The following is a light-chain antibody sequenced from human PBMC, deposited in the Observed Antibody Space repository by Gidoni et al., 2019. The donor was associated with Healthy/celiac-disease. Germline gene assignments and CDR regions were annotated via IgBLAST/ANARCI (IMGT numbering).Light chain of an antibody. CDR2: DAS. J-gene: IGKJ2*01. V-gene: IGKV1-33*01. Sequence: DIQMTQSPSSLSASVGDRVTITCQASQDISNYLNWYQQKPGKAPKLLIYDASNLETGVPSRFSGSGSGTDFTFTISSLQPEDIATYYCQQYDNLLLMYTFXQXTKLEIK. CDR1: QDISNY. CDR3: QQYDNLLLMYT.